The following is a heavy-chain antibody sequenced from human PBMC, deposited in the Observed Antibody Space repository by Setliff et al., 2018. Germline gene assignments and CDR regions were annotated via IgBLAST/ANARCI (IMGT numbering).Heavy chain of an antibody. Sequence: PSETLSLTCAVYGGSFSGYYWSWIRQPPGKGLEWIGEINHSGSTNYNQSLKSRVTLSVDTSKNQFSLQLTSVTAADTAIYYCARGGGSVLPNSYYFNYMDVWGKGTTVTVSS. CDR1: GGSFSGYY. CDR3: ARGGGSVLPNSYYFNYMDV. D-gene: IGHD2-15*01. J-gene: IGHJ6*03. CDR2: INHSGST. V-gene: IGHV4-34*01.